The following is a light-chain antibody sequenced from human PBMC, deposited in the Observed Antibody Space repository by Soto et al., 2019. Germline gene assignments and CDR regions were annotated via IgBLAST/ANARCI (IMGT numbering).Light chain of an antibody. Sequence: AIQMTQYPSSLSASVGDRVTITCRASQGIRNDLGWYQQKTGKAPKLLIYAASSLQSGVPSRFSGSGSGTDFTLTISGLQTGDSATDYCQQYNSYSPTFGQGTKVDI. V-gene: IGKV1-6*01. CDR3: QQYNSYSPT. CDR1: QGIRND. CDR2: AAS. J-gene: IGKJ1*01.